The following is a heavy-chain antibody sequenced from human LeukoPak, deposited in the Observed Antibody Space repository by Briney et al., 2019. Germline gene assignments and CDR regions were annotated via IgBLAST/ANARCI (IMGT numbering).Heavy chain of an antibody. Sequence: PSETLSLTCAVYGGSVTGYYWNWIRQPPGKGLEWIGEINHTGRTNYNPSLKSRVTISVDTSKNQFSLKLSSVTAADTAVYYCAREWVSGSYSYWGQGTLVTVSS. D-gene: IGHD3-10*01. CDR1: GGSVTGYY. CDR3: AREWVSGSYSY. J-gene: IGHJ4*02. V-gene: IGHV4-34*01. CDR2: INHTGRT.